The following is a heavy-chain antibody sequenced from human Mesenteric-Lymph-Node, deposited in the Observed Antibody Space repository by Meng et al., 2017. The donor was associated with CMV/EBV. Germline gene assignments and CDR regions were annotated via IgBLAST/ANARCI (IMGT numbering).Heavy chain of an antibody. CDR2: ISGSGSTL. Sequence: GESLKISCAASGFTFSDYYMSWIRQAPGKGLEWVSFISGSGSTLYYTDSVKGRFTISRDNAKNSLFLQMNSLRAEDTAVYYCARESLGSGWYYYYGMDVWGQGTTVTVSS. J-gene: IGHJ6*02. CDR3: ARESLGSGWYYYYGMDV. D-gene: IGHD6-19*01. V-gene: IGHV3-11*04. CDR1: GFTFSDYY.